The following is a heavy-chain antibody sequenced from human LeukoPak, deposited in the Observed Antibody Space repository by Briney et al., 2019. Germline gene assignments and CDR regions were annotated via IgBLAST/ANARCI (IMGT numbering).Heavy chain of an antibody. Sequence: GGSLRLSCAASGFTFSDYYMSWIRQAPGKGLEWVSYISSSGSTIYYADSAKGRFTISRDNAKNSLYLQMNSLRAEDTAVYYCARGSIVGATSSFDYWGQGTLVTVSS. CDR2: ISSSGSTI. V-gene: IGHV3-11*01. CDR3: ARGSIVGATSSFDY. J-gene: IGHJ4*02. CDR1: GFTFSDYY. D-gene: IGHD1-26*01.